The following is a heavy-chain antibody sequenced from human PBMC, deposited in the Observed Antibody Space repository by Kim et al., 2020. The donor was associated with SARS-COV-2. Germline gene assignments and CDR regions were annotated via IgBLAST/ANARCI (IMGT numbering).Heavy chain of an antibody. CDR2: IWYDGSNK. J-gene: IGHJ4*02. D-gene: IGHD6-6*01. CDR1: GFTFSSYG. CDR3: ARGKGNSSSSAIDY. V-gene: IGHV3-33*01. Sequence: GGSLRLSCAASGFTFSSYGMHWVRQAPGKGLEWVAVIWYDGSNKYYADSVKGRFTISRDNSKNTLYLQMNSLRAEDTAVYYCARGKGNSSSSAIDYWGQGTLVTVSS.